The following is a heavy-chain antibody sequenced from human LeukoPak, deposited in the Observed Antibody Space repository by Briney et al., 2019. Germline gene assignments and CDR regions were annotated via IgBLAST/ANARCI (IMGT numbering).Heavy chain of an antibody. CDR3: AHYYDSSGYYPPQTKAFDI. Sequence: SVKVSCKASGGTFSSYAISWVRQAPGQGLEWMGRIIPILGIANYAQKFQGRVTITADKSTSTAYMELSSLRSEDTAVYYCAHYYDSSGYYPPQTKAFDIWGQGTMVTVSS. CDR1: GGTFSSYA. V-gene: IGHV1-69*04. CDR2: IIPILGIA. D-gene: IGHD3-22*01. J-gene: IGHJ3*02.